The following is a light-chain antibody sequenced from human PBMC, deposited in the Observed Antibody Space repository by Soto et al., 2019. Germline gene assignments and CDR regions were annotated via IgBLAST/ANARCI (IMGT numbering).Light chain of an antibody. Sequence: EIVLTQSPGTLSSSPGERATLFCRASQSVSSTYLAWYQQKPGQAPRLLIYGASSRATGIPARFSGSGSETEFTLTISSLQSEDFAVYYCQQYTNWPPWTFGQGTKVEIK. V-gene: IGKV3-15*01. CDR1: QSVSSTY. J-gene: IGKJ1*01. CDR3: QQYTNWPPWT. CDR2: GAS.